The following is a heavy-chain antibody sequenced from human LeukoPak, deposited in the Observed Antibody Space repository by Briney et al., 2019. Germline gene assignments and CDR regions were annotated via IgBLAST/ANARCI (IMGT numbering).Heavy chain of an antibody. Sequence: GGSLRLSCAASGFTFDDYAMHWVRQAPGKGLEWVSGISWNSGSIGYADSVKGRFTISRDNAKNSLYLQMNSLRAEDTAVYYCASQNYYDSSGYYLFTYWGQGTLVTVSS. CDR1: GFTFDDYA. D-gene: IGHD3-22*01. CDR3: ASQNYYDSSGYYLFTY. J-gene: IGHJ4*02. CDR2: ISWNSGSI. V-gene: IGHV3-9*01.